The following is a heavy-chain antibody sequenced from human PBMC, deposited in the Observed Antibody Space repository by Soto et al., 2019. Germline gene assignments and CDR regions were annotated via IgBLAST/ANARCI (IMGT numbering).Heavy chain of an antibody. J-gene: IGHJ4*02. D-gene: IGHD3-10*01. V-gene: IGHV3-72*01. Sequence: EVQLVESGGGLVQPGGSLRLSCAASGFTFSDHYMDWVRQAPGKGLEWVGRTRNKANSYTTEYAASVKGRFTISRDDSKKSLYLQMNSLKTEDTAVYYCARVFHTGRKWFEHSMGFDYWGQGTLVTVSS. CDR1: GFTFSDHY. CDR2: TRNKANSYTT. CDR3: ARVFHTGRKWFEHSMGFDY.